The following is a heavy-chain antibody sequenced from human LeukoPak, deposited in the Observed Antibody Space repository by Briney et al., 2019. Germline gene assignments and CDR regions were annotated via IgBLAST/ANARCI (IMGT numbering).Heavy chain of an antibody. Sequence: PSHTLSLTCTVSGGSINIYYWSWIRQPPGKGLEWIAYISYSGSTSYNPSLKSRVTISINTSKNQFSLKLSSVTAADTAVYYCARGPGGGSYSDAFDIWGQGTMVTVSS. V-gene: IGHV4-59*01. CDR3: ARGPGGGSYSDAFDI. J-gene: IGHJ3*02. CDR2: ISYSGST. D-gene: IGHD1-26*01. CDR1: GGSINIYY.